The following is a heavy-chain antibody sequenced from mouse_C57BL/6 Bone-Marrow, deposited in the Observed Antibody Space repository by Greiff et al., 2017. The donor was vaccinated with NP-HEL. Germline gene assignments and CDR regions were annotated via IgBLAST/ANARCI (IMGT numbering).Heavy chain of an antibody. V-gene: IGHV5-4*01. Sequence: VQLQQSGGGLVKPGGSLKLSCAASGFTFSSYAMSWVRQTPEKRLEWVATISDGGSYTYYPDNVKGRFTISRDNAKNNLYLQMSHLKSEDTAMYYCARDRDYAMDDWGKGTSVTVSS. CDR2: ISDGGSYT. CDR1: GFTFSSYA. CDR3: ARDRDYAMDD. J-gene: IGHJ4*01.